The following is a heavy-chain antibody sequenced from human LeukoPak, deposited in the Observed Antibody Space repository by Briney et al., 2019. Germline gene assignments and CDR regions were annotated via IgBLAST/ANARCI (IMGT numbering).Heavy chain of an antibody. J-gene: IGHJ4*02. CDR3: ARTQYSGSKLDY. V-gene: IGHV3-74*01. D-gene: IGHD1-26*01. CDR1: GFTFSSYW. Sequence: GGSLRLSCAASGFTFSSYWMHWVRQAPGKGLVWVSRINSDGSSTSYADSVKGRFTISRDNAKNTLYLQMNSLRAEDTAVFYCARTQYSGSKLDYWGQGILVTVSS. CDR2: INSDGSST.